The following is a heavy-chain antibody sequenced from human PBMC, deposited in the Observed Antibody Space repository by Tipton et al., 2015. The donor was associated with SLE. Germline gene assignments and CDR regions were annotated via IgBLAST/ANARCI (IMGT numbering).Heavy chain of an antibody. Sequence: TLSLTCTVSGGSIGSGGYYWSWIRQHPGKGLEWIGYTYYSGSPNYNPSLKSRVTISVDTSKNQFSLKLSSVTAADTAVYYCARGLRLGELSLFDYWDQGTLVTVSS. CDR2: TYYSGSP. J-gene: IGHJ4*02. CDR3: ARGLRLGELSLFDY. V-gene: IGHV4-31*03. D-gene: IGHD3-16*02. CDR1: GGSIGSGGYY.